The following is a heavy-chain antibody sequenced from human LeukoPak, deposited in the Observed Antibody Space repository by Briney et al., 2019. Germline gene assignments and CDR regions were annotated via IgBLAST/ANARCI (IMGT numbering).Heavy chain of an antibody. CDR1: GYTFTSYY. CDR2: INPSDGST. Sequence: ASVKVSCKASGYTFTSYYMHWVRQAPGQGLEWMGIINPSDGSTNYAQKFQGRVTTTRDRSRSTVYLELSSLRSEDTAVYYCTRPKDSGSHLFLFDYWGQGTLVTVSS. J-gene: IGHJ4*02. V-gene: IGHV1-46*01. D-gene: IGHD1-26*01. CDR3: TRPKDSGSHLFLFDY.